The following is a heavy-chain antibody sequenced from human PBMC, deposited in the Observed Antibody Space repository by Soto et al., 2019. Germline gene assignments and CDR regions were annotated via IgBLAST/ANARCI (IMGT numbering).Heavy chain of an antibody. CDR3: AHAYGGRSLY. CDR2: IYWDDSK. D-gene: IGHD1-26*01. J-gene: IGHJ4*02. V-gene: IGHV2-5*02. Sequence: QITLKESGPTLVKPTQTLTLTCTFSGFSLTTDRVGVGWIRQPPGEALEWLAVIYWDDSKTYRPSLESRLTITKDTSKCRVGLTMTNMDSLDTATYYCAHAYGGRSLYGGQGTLVTVSP. CDR1: GFSLTTDRVG.